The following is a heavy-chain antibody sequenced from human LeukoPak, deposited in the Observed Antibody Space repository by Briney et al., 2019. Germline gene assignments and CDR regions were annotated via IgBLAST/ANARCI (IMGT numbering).Heavy chain of an antibody. CDR1: GFTFSSYA. CDR2: ISGSGGST. V-gene: IGHV3-23*01. J-gene: IGHJ4*02. CDR3: AIPLSIAARRSPDY. Sequence: GGSLRLSCAASGFTFSSYAMSWVRQAPGKGLEWVSAISGSGGSTYYADSVKGRFTISRDNSKNTLYLQMNSLRAEDTAVYYCAIPLSIAARRSPDYWGQETLVTVSS. D-gene: IGHD6-6*01.